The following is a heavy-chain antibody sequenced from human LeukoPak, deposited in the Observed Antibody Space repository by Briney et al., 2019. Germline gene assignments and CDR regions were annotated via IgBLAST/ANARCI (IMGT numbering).Heavy chain of an antibody. J-gene: IGHJ4*02. CDR1: GFTFSDYY. CDR2: ISSSSSYI. D-gene: IGHD5-24*01. V-gene: IGHV3-11*06. Sequence: PGGSLRLSCAASGFTFSDYYMSWIRQAPGKGLEWVSSISSSSSYIYYADSVKGRFTISRDNAKNSLYLQMNSLRAEDTAVYYCARDRKRSFHFDYWGQGTLVTVSS. CDR3: ARDRKRSFHFDY.